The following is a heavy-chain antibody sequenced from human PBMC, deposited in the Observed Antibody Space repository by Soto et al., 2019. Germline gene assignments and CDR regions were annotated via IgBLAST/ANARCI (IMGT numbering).Heavy chain of an antibody. CDR3: ASCTYCGGDRYWLDF. V-gene: IGHV4-59*01. Sequence: SETLSLTCTISGGSISGFYWGWSRQPPGKGLEWIGNIYYSGSANYDPSLRSRVTISLNTSKNQFSLNLNSVTAADTAIYYCASCTYCGGDRYWLDFWSQRTLVPVS. CDR2: IYYSGSA. CDR1: GGSISGFY. J-gene: IGHJ4*02. D-gene: IGHD2-21*02.